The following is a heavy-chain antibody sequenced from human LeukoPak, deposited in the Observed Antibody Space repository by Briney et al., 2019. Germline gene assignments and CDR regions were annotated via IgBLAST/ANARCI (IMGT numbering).Heavy chain of an antibody. D-gene: IGHD3-16*01. Sequence: ASVKVSCKASGYAFSSFGIGWVRQAPGQGLEWMGRIIPILGITNYAQKFQGRVTITADKSTSTAYMELSSLRSDDTAVYYCARDPSGGYVPYFDYWGQGTLVTVSS. J-gene: IGHJ4*02. CDR1: GYAFSSFG. CDR3: ARDPSGGYVPYFDY. CDR2: IIPILGIT. V-gene: IGHV1-69*04.